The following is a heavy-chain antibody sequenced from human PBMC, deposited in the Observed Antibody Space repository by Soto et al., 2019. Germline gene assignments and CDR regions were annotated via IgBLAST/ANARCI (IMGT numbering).Heavy chain of an antibody. V-gene: IGHV1-46*01. CDR2: INPSGGST. CDR3: ARERVTGTTTTYYYYGMDV. D-gene: IGHD1-7*01. CDR1: GYTFTSYY. Sequence: ASVKVSCKASGYTFTSYYMHWVRQAPGQGLEWMGIINPSGGSTSYAQKFQGRVTMTRDTSTSTVYMELSSLRSEDTAVYYCARERVTGTTTTYYYYGMDVWGQGNTVTVSS. J-gene: IGHJ6*02.